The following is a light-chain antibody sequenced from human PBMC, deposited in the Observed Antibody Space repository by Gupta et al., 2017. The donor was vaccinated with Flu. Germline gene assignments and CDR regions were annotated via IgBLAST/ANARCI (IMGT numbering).Light chain of an antibody. CDR2: KDT. V-gene: IGLV3-25*02. Sequence: SFDLTQPPSVSVSPGKTARITCSGNGLSKQYVHWYQQKAGQAPVLVMYKDTERAAGIPERFSVSKSGTSVTMTITEVQAEEDADYYCHSENNNGSWVFGGGTKMTVL. J-gene: IGLJ3*02. CDR1: GLSKQY. CDR3: HSENNNGSWV.